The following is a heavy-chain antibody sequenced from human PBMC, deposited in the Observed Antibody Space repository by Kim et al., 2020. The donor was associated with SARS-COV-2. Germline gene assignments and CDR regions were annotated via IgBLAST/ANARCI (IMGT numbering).Heavy chain of an antibody. CDR3: AKDGYYDFWSGPNDLDY. J-gene: IGHJ4*01. CDR2: ISYDGSNK. CDR1: GFTFSSYG. V-gene: IGHV3-30*18. Sequence: GGSLRLSCAASGFTFSSYGMHWVRQAPGKGLEWVAVISYDGSNKYYADYVKGRFTIYRDNSKNTLYLQMNSLRAEDTAVYYCAKDGYYDFWSGPNDLDY. D-gene: IGHD3-3*01.